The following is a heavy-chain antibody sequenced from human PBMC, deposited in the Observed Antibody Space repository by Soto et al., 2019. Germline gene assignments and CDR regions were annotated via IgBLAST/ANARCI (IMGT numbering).Heavy chain of an antibody. CDR2: INPNSGAT. Sequence: QVQLAQSGAEVKKPGASVKVSCKASGYTFTGYYMHWVRQAPGQGLEWMGWINPNSGATNYAQKFQGRVTMTRDTSISTAYMELSRLRSDDTAVYYCATYTLGWYYDSSGYYVWGQGTLVTVSS. D-gene: IGHD3-22*01. J-gene: IGHJ4*02. V-gene: IGHV1-2*02. CDR1: GYTFTGYY. CDR3: ATYTLGWYYDSSGYYV.